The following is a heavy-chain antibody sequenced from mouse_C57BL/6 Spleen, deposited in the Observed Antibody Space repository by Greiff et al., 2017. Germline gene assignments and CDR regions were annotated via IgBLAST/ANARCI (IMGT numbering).Heavy chain of an antibody. Sequence: DVKLVESGGGLVKPGGSLKLSCAASGFTFSSYAMSWVRQTPEKRLEWVATISDGGSYTYYPANVKGRFTISRDNAKNNLYLQMSHLKSEDTAMYYCARDRIYYGSSSYAMDYWGQGTSVTVSS. J-gene: IGHJ4*01. CDR2: ISDGGSYT. CDR1: GFTFSSYA. V-gene: IGHV5-4*01. CDR3: ARDRIYYGSSSYAMDY. D-gene: IGHD1-1*01.